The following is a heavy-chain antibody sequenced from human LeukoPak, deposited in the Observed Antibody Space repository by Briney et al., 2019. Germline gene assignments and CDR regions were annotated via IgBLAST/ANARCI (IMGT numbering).Heavy chain of an antibody. J-gene: IGHJ3*01. CDR3: AKVRGYGSLDAFDL. CDR2: ISHDGNDK. CDR1: TFTFSSFG. D-gene: IGHD3-10*01. Sequence: GGSLRLSCAASTFTFSSFGMHWVRQAPGKGMEWVTGISHDGNDKYYADSVKGRFTISRDNSKNRLYLQMNSLRVEDTAVYYCAKVRGYGSLDAFDLWGQGTMVTVSS. V-gene: IGHV3-30*18.